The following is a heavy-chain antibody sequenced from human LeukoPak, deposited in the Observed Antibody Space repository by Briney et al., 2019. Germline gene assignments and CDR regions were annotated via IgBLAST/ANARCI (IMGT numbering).Heavy chain of an antibody. CDR2: IYYSGST. J-gene: IGHJ3*02. D-gene: IGHD3-22*01. V-gene: IGHV4-30-4*01. CDR3: ARHWGSNYYDSSVHDAFDI. CDR1: GGAISSGYYY. Sequence: PSETLSLTCTVSGGAISSGYYYWSWLCQPPGKGLEWIGDIYYSGSTYYNPSLKSRVTISVDTSKNQFSLKLSSVTAADTAVYYCARHWGSNYYDSSVHDAFDIWGQGTMVTVSS.